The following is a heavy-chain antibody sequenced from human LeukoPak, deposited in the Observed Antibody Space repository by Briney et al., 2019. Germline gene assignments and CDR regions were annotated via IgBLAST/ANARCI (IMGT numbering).Heavy chain of an antibody. Sequence: GASVKVSCKASGYTFTSYDINWVRQATGQGLEWMGWMNPNSGNTGYAQKFQGRVTMTRNTSISTAYMELSSLRSEDTAVYYCARGPPGRRWYYHSNSLGVPADYWGQGTLVTVSS. V-gene: IGHV1-8*01. CDR1: GYTFTSYD. J-gene: IGHJ4*02. D-gene: IGHD3-22*01. CDR3: ARGPPGRRWYYHSNSLGVPADY. CDR2: MNPNSGNT.